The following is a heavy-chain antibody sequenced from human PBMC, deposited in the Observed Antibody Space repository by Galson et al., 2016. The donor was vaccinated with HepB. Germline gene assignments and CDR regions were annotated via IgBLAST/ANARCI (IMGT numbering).Heavy chain of an antibody. Sequence: SLRLSCAASGFTFSNYNMNWVRQAPGKGLEWVSSITSSSTYIYYADSVKGRFTISRDNAENSLSLQMHSLRPEDTAVYYCARDGERVSHYYYMDVWGKGATVTVSS. V-gene: IGHV3-21*01. D-gene: IGHD2-21*01. J-gene: IGHJ6*03. CDR3: ARDGERVSHYYYMDV. CDR1: GFTFSNYN. CDR2: ITSSSTYI.